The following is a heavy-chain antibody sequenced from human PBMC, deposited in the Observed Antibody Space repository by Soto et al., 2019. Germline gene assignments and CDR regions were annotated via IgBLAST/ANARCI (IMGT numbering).Heavy chain of an antibody. CDR2: ISYDGSNK. J-gene: IGHJ4*02. CDR3: AKDPRRGSSWYVIDY. Sequence: GGSLRLSCAASGLPLSSYGMHWVRQAPGKGLEWVAVISYDGSNKYYADSVKSRFTISRDNSKNTLYLQMNSLRAEDTAVYYCAKDPRRGSSWYVIDYWGQGTLVTVSS. D-gene: IGHD6-13*01. V-gene: IGHV3-30*18. CDR1: GLPLSSYG.